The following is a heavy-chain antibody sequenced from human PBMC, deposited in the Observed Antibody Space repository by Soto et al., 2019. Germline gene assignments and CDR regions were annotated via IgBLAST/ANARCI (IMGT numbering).Heavy chain of an antibody. Sequence: QVQLVQSGAEVKKPGASVKVSCKASGYTFTSYAMHWVRQAPGQRLEWMGWINAGNGNTKYSQKFQGRVTITRDTSASTAYMELSSLRSEDTAVYYCAASSGIAAAGGFDPWGQVTLVTVSS. D-gene: IGHD6-13*01. CDR2: INAGNGNT. V-gene: IGHV1-3*01. J-gene: IGHJ5*02. CDR3: AASSGIAAAGGFDP. CDR1: GYTFTSYA.